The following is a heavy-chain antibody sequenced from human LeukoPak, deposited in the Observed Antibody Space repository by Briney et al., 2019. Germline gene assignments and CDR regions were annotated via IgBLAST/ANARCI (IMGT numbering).Heavy chain of an antibody. Sequence: SETLSLTCTLSGGSISKYYWSWIRQPAGKGLEWIGRISASGNTNYNPSLKSRVTMSVDTSMNLFALKLSSVTAADTAVYYCARQGFATAIDYWGQGTLVTVSS. J-gene: IGHJ4*02. D-gene: IGHD2-21*02. CDR1: GGSISKYY. CDR2: ISASGNT. V-gene: IGHV4-4*07. CDR3: ARQGFATAIDY.